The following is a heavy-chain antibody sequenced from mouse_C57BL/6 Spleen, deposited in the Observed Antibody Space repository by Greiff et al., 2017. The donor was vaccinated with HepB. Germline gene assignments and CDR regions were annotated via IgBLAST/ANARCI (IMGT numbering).Heavy chain of an antibody. CDR2: IWWNDDK. Sequence: QVTLKVSGPGLLQPSQTLSLTCSFSGFSLSTSYMGIGWIRQPSGKGLEWLAHIWWNDDKYYNPSLKSRLTISKDTSNNPVFLKITSVDTADTATYYCAQIPYYCGSSYGFAYWGKGTLVTVSA. V-gene: IGHV8-5*01. J-gene: IGHJ3*01. D-gene: IGHD1-1*01. CDR3: AQIPYYCGSSYGFAY. CDR1: GFSLSTSYMG.